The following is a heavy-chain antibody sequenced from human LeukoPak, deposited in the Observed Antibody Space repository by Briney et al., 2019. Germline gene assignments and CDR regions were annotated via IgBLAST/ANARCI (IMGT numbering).Heavy chain of an antibody. CDR2: IDSDGSGT. CDR1: GYSFTSYW. CDR3: TRSSFPYYFDY. J-gene: IGHJ4*02. V-gene: IGHV3-74*01. Sequence: GESLKISCQGSGYSFTSYWMHWVRQAPGEGLVWVSRIDSDGSGTIHADSVKGRFTISRDNAKNTLYLQMNSVTAEDTAVYYCTRSSFPYYFDYWGQGTLVTVSS. D-gene: IGHD2/OR15-2a*01.